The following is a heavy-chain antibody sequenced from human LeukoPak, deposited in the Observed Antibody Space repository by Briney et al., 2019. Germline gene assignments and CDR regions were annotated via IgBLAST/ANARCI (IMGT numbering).Heavy chain of an antibody. V-gene: IGHV1-18*01. CDR1: GCTFNSHY. J-gene: IGHJ3*02. D-gene: IGHD2-15*01. CDR3: ARVICSGDSCYPPSAVDI. Sequence: ASVNVSCKTSGCTFNSHYVGWVRQAPGQGLEWMGWISGYNGKTNYAQKLQGRVTMTTDTSTTTAYMELRSLRSDDTAVYYCARVICSGDSCYPPSAVDIWGQGTMVTVSS. CDR2: ISGYNGKT.